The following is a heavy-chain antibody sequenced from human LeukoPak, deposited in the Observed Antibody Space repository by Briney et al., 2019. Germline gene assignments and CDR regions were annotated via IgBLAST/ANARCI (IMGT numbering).Heavy chain of an antibody. CDR2: IKRKTDGATT. D-gene: IGHD4-11*01. Sequence: PGGFLRLSCAASGFTFSNAWMSWVRQAPGKGLEWVGRIKRKTDGATTDYGAPVKGRFTISRDDSKNTLYLQMNSLKTEDTAVYYCTTVSYSNYGFDYWGQGTLVTVSS. CDR1: GFTFSNAW. CDR3: TTVSYSNYGFDY. V-gene: IGHV3-15*01. J-gene: IGHJ4*02.